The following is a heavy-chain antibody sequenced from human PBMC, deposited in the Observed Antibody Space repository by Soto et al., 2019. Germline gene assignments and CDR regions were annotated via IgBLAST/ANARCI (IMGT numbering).Heavy chain of an antibody. CDR2: ITYNGDT. CDR1: GYTFGNYG. V-gene: IGHV1-18*01. Sequence: QVQLVQSGAEVKKPGASVKVSCKAAGYTFGNYGVSWVRQAPGQGLEWMGWITYNGDTNYPQKFSGRVTMTTDTSTRTAYMELSSVRSDDTAMDYCARAVITRYGVLDYWGQGTLLTVSS. J-gene: IGHJ4*02. CDR3: ARAVITRYGVLDY. D-gene: IGHD3-22*01.